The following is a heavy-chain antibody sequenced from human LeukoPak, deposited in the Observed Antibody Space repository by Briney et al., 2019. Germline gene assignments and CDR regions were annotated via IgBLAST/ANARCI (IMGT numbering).Heavy chain of an antibody. CDR3: AREEYSGYYDAFDI. CDR1: GGSFSSSSYY. D-gene: IGHD3-22*01. V-gene: IGHV4-30-4*08. J-gene: IGHJ3*02. Sequence: PSETLSLTCTVSGGSFSSSSYYWGWIRQPPGKGLEWIGYIYYSGSTYYNPSLKSRVTISVDTSKNQFSLKLSSVTAADTAVYYCAREEYSGYYDAFDIWGQGTMVTVSS. CDR2: IYYSGST.